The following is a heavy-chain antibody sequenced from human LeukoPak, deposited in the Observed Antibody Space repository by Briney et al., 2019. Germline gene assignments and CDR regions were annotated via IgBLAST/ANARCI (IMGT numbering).Heavy chain of an antibody. V-gene: IGHV5-51*01. CDR1: GYSFTNYW. J-gene: IGHJ3*02. CDR3: ARVNDGWESRAFDI. Sequence: GESLKISCKGSGYSFTNYWIGWVRQMSGEGLEWMGVIYPGDSDTRYSPSFQGQVTISADKSISTAYLQWSSLKASDTAMYYCARVNDGWESRAFDIWGQGTMVTVSS. CDR2: IYPGDSDT. D-gene: IGHD5-24*01.